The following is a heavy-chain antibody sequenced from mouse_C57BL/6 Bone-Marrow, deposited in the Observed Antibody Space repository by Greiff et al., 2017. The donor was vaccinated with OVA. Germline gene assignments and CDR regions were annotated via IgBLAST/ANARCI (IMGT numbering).Heavy chain of an antibody. D-gene: IGHD2-4*01. J-gene: IGHJ3*01. CDR2: INSDGGST. CDR1: EYEFPSHD. CDR3: ASHGGITTRAY. V-gene: IGHV5-2*03. Sequence: DVKLVESGGGLVQPGESLKLSCESNEYEFPSHDMSWVRKTPEKRLELVAAINSDGGSTYYPDTMERRFIISRDNTKKTLYLQMSSLRSEDTAVYYCASHGGITTRAYWGQGTLVTVSA.